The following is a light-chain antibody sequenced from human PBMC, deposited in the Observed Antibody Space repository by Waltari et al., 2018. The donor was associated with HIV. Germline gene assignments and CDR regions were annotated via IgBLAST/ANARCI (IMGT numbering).Light chain of an antibody. CDR3: CSYAGSYGVV. Sequence: QSALTQPRSVSGSPGQSVTISCTGTSSDVGGYNYVSWYQQHPGKAPKLMIYDVSTRPSGVPARFSGSKSGNTASLTISGLQAEDEADYYCCSYAGSYGVVFGGGTKLTVL. V-gene: IGLV2-11*01. CDR2: DVS. CDR1: SSDVGGYNY. J-gene: IGLJ2*01.